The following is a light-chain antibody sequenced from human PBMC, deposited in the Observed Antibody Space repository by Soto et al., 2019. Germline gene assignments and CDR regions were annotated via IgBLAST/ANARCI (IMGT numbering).Light chain of an antibody. V-gene: IGLV2-14*03. CDR2: DVS. CDR3: NSFTTSSTYV. Sequence: QSVLTQPASESGSPGQSISISCTGTNSDVGKYNYVSWYQQHPGKAPKLMIYDVSYRPSWVSNRFSGSKSGITASLTISWLQAEDEADYYCNSFTTSSTYVFGTGTKVTVL. CDR1: NSDVGKYNY. J-gene: IGLJ1*01.